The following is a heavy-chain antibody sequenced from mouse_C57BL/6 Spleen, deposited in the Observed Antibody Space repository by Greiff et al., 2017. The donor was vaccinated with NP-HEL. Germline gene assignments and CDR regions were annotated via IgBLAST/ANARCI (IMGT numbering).Heavy chain of an antibody. J-gene: IGHJ3*01. CDR1: GYTFTSYW. CDR3: AREAYYISYAAY. CDR2: IDPNSGGT. Sequence: QVQLQQPGAELVKPGASVKLSCKASGYTFTSYWMHWVKQRPGRGLEWIGSIDPNSGGTKYNEKFKSKATLTVDKPSSTAYMQLSSLTSEDSAVYYCAREAYYISYAAYWGQGTLVTVSA. D-gene: IGHD2-5*01. V-gene: IGHV1-72*01.